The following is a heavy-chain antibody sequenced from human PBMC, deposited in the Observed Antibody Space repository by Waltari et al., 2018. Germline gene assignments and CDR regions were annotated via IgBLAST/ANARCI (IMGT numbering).Heavy chain of an antibody. Sequence: QVQLQESGLGLVKPSETLSLTCTVPGGLIRSYFWRWIRQPPGQGLEWFGYIYYSGCTNYDPSLKRRVTISVYTSKNQFSLKLSSVTAADTAVYYCARLPPQRTDTYFDYWGQGTLVTVSS. CDR2: IYYSGCT. J-gene: IGHJ4*02. V-gene: IGHV4-59*08. CDR3: ARLPPQRTDTYFDY. D-gene: IGHD5-18*01. CDR1: GGLIRSYF.